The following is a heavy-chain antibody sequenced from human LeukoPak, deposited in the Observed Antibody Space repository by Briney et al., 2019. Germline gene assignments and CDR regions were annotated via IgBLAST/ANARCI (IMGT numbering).Heavy chain of an antibody. V-gene: IGHV3-23*01. CDR3: IGGGLQGIY. Sequence: PGGSLRLSCAASGFTFSSYAMSWVRQAPGKGLEWVSAISGSGGSTYHADSVKGRFTISRGNSKNTLYLQMNSLRAEDTAVYYCIGGGLQGIYWGQGTLVTVSS. D-gene: IGHD5-24*01. CDR2: ISGSGGST. J-gene: IGHJ4*02. CDR1: GFTFSSYA.